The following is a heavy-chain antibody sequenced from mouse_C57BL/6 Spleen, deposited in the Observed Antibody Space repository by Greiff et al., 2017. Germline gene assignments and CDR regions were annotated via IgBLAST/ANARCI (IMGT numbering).Heavy chain of an antibody. J-gene: IGHJ3*01. CDR2: IWNDGST. Sequence: VKLLESGPGLVAPSQSLSITCTVSGFSLTSYGVHWVRQPPGKGLEWLVVIWNDGSTTYNSALKSRLSISKDNSKSQVFLKMNSLQTDDTAMYYCARHGEGYSRGFAYWGQGTLVTVSA. CDR3: ARHGEGYSRGFAY. D-gene: IGHD2-3*01. V-gene: IGHV2-6-1*01. CDR1: GFSLTSYG.